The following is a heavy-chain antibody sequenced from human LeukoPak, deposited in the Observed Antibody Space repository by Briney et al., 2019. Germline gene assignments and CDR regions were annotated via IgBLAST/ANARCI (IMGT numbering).Heavy chain of an antibody. V-gene: IGHV3-7*01. CDR2: IKQDGSEK. J-gene: IGHJ4*02. CDR3: ARDTLG. CDR1: GFTFSNAW. Sequence: GGSLRLSCAASGFTFSNAWMSWVRQAPGKGLEWVANIKQDGSEKYYVDSVKGRFTISRDNAKNSLYLQMNSLRAEDTAVYYCARDTLGWGQGTLVTVSS.